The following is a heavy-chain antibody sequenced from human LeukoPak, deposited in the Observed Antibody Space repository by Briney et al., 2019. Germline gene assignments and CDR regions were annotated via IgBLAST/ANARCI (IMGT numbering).Heavy chain of an antibody. J-gene: IGHJ4*02. CDR3: GSRRTAMFGVIKGPIDY. D-gene: IGHD3-3*01. Sequence: PSETLSLTCAVYDGSFSDYYWTWIRQTPGKGLEWNGEINHSGSPNNNPSLKSRVSISFDTSKNQFSLKLTSVTAADTAVYYCGSRRTAMFGVIKGPIDYWGQGTLVTVSS. CDR1: DGSFSDYY. V-gene: IGHV4-34*01. CDR2: INHSGSP.